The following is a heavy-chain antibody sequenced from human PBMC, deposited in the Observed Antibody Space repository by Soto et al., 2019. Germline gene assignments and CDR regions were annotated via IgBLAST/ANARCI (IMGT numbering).Heavy chain of an antibody. CDR3: AKDVVPAAMERGNAEYLQH. CDR1: GFTFSSYA. CDR2: ISGSGGST. V-gene: IGHV3-23*01. D-gene: IGHD2-2*01. J-gene: IGHJ1*01. Sequence: EVQLLESGGGLVQPGGSLRLSCAASGFTFSSYAMSWVRQAPGKGLEWVSAISGSGGSTYYADSVKGRFTISRDNSKITLYLQMNSLRAGDTAVYYCAKDVVPAAMERGNAEYLQHWGQGTLVTVSS.